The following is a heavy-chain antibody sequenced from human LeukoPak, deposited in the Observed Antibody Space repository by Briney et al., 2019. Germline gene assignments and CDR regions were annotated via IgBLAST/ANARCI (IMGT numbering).Heavy chain of an antibody. D-gene: IGHD4-17*01. CDR1: DDSFSSHY. J-gene: IGHJ3*02. V-gene: IGHV4-59*11. CDR3: ARDLVTVTKGFDI. CDR2: ISYIGRT. Sequence: SETLSLTCAVSDDSFSSHYWTWIRQPPGKGLEWIGHISYIGRTNYNPSLKSRVTISIDTSKNQFSLKLTSVTAADTAVYYCARDLVTVTKGFDIWGQGTMVSVSS.